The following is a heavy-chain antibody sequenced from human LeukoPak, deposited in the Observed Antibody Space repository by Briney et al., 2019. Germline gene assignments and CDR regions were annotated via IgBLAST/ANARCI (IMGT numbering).Heavy chain of an antibody. J-gene: IGHJ6*02. D-gene: IGHD2-21*02. CDR2: IIPIFGTA. CDR1: GGTFSSYA. CDR3: ARVGSYCGGDCYSGYYYYGMDV. Sequence: EASVNVSCKASGGTFSSYAISWVRQAPGQGLEWMGGIIPIFGTANYAQKFQGRVTITADESTSTAYMGLSSLRSEDTAVYYCARVGSYCGGDCYSGYYYYGMDVWGQGTTVTVSS. V-gene: IGHV1-69*13.